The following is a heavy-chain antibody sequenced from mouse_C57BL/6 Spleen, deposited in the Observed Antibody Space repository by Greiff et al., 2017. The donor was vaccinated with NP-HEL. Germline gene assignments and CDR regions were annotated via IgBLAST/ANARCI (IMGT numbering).Heavy chain of an antibody. CDR2: ISSGSSTI. CDR1: GFTFSDYG. V-gene: IGHV5-17*01. J-gene: IGHJ2*01. Sequence: DVMLVESGGGLVKPGGSLKLSCAASGFTFSDYGMHWVRQAPEKGLEWVAYISSGSSTIYYADTVKGRSTISRDNAKNTLFLQMTSLRSEDTAMYYCATSITTVVATSFDYWGQGTTLTVSS. CDR3: ATSITTVVATSFDY. D-gene: IGHD1-1*01.